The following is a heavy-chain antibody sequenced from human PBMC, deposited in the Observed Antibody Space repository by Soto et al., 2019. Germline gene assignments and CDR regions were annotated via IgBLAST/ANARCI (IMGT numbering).Heavy chain of an antibody. J-gene: IGHJ3*01. CDR1: GYSFTSYG. CDR2: ISAYNGNT. D-gene: IGHD3-10*01. Sequence: QVQLVQSGAEVKKPGASVKVSCKASGYSFTSYGISWVRQAPGQGLEWMGWISAYNGNTYYARRPQGRVTMTADTSTTITYMELRSLRSDDTAVYYCVRDLRYLSGTYYRDDFDVWGQGTMVTVSS. V-gene: IGHV1-18*01. CDR3: VRDLRYLSGTYYRDDFDV.